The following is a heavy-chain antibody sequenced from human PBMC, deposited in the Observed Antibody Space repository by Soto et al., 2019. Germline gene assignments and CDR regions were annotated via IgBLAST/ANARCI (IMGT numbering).Heavy chain of an antibody. Sequence: QLQLQESGPGLVKPSETLSLTCTVSGDSLRSGSYHWGWIRQPPGKGLEGIGSIYYTGATYYHPSLNSRVTISVDMARNQITVKVGSVTAADTSTYYCVRHVGDTLWCFDFWGQGTLVAVSS. J-gene: IGHJ4*02. D-gene: IGHD2-21*01. CDR3: VRHVGDTLWCFDF. CDR1: GDSLRSGSYH. V-gene: IGHV4-39*01. CDR2: IYYTGAT.